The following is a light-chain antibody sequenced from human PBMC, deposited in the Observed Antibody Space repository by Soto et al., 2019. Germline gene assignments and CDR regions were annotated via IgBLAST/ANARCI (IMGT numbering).Light chain of an antibody. CDR3: QQSYDTPLT. CDR1: QSISKY. Sequence: DIQMTQSPSSLSASLGDRVTITCRASQSISKYVNWFQQNPGKAPKLLIFAASSLQSGVPLRFSGSGSGTDFTLTISSLQPEDFATYYCQQSYDTPLTFGGGTKV. CDR2: AAS. V-gene: IGKV1-39*01. J-gene: IGKJ4*01.